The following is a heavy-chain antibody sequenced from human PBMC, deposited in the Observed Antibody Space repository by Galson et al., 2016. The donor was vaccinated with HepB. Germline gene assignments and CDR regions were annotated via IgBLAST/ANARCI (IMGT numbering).Heavy chain of an antibody. Sequence: SVKVSCKASGGTFSSYGIRWVRQAPGQGLEWMGGIIHMFGTTNYAQKFQHRVKITVDKFTRTVYLELGSRRSEDTAVYYCARGEVTWSGYYIRGMDVWGQWTTVTVSS. D-gene: IGHD3-3*01. CDR2: IIHMFGTT. CDR1: GGTFSSYG. V-gene: IGHV1-69*06. CDR3: ARGEVTWSGYYIRGMDV. J-gene: IGHJ6*02.